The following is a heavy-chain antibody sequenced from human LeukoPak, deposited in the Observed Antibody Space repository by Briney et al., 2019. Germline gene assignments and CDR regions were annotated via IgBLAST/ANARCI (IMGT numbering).Heavy chain of an antibody. D-gene: IGHD6-19*01. CDR3: AKDRGSSGWASFDY. CDR2: ISYDGSNK. J-gene: IGHJ4*02. V-gene: IGHV3-30*18. Sequence: GGSLRLSCAASGFTFSSYGMHWVRQAPGKGLEWVAVISYDGSNKYYADSVKGRFTISRDNSKNTLYLQMNSLRAEDTAVYYCAKDRGSSGWASFDYWGQGTLVTVSS. CDR1: GFTFSSYG.